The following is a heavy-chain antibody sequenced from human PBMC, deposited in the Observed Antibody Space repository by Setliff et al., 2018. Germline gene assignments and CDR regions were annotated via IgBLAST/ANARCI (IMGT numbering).Heavy chain of an antibody. CDR1: GGTFSSYA. CDR3: ARVPYYYRWDY. D-gene: IGHD1-26*01. Sequence: SVKVSCKASGGTFSSYAISWVRQAPGQGLEWMGGIIPIFGTANYAQKFQGRVTMTEDTSTSTAYMELSSLRSEDTAVYYCARVPYYYRWDYWGQGTLVTVSS. V-gene: IGHV1-69*06. CDR2: IIPIFGTA. J-gene: IGHJ4*02.